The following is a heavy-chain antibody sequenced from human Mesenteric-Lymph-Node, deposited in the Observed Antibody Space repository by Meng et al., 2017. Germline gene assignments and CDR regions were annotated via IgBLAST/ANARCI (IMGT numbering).Heavy chain of an antibody. CDR2: ISWNSGSI. CDR1: GFTFDDYV. CDR3: SKDRVICCFDVFDI. D-gene: IGHD2/OR15-2a*01. J-gene: IGHJ3*02. Sequence: SLKISCAASGFTFDDYVMHGGRQAAGRGLEWGSGISWNSGSIGYADSVKGSFTISRDNAKNSLYLQMNSLRAEDTALYYCSKDRVICCFDVFDIWGQGTLVTVSS. V-gene: IGHV3-9*01.